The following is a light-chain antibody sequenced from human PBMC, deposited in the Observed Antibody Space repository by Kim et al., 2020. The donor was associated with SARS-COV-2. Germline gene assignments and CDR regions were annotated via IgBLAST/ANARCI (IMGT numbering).Light chain of an antibody. CDR3: KQYNSYPWT. CDR2: DAS. CDR1: QSISSW. Sequence: DIQMTQSPSTLSASVGDRVTITCRASQSISSWLAWYQQKPGKAPKLLIYDASSLESGVPSRFSGSGSGTEFTLTISSLQPDDFATYQCKQYNSYPWTFGRGTKVDIK. V-gene: IGKV1-5*01. J-gene: IGKJ1*01.